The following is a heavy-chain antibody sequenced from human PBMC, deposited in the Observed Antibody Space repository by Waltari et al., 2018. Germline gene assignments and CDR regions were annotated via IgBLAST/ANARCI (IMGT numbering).Heavy chain of an antibody. CDR2: IYWDDDK. J-gene: IGHJ3*02. Sequence: QLTLQESGPTLVTPTQTLTPPCTFSGFPPRPRAVGVGWLRPPPGKALEWLALIYWDDDKRYSPSLKSRLTITKDTSKNQVVLTMTNMDPVDTATYYCAHSWSSIAARVAFDIWGQGTMVTVSS. CDR1: GFPPRPRAVG. CDR3: AHSWSSIAARVAFDI. D-gene: IGHD6-6*01. V-gene: IGHV2-5*02.